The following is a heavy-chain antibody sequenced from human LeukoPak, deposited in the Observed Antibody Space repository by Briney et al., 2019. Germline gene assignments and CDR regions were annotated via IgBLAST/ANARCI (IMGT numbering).Heavy chain of an antibody. D-gene: IGHD3-3*01. V-gene: IGHV4-61*02. CDR2: IYTSGST. CDR1: GGSISSGSYY. J-gene: IGHJ6*03. CDR3: ARDAFSGVVIRYYYYMDV. Sequence: SETLSLTCTVSGGSISSGSYYWSWIRQPAGKGLEWIGRIYTSGSTNYNPSLKSRVTISVDTSKNQFSLKLSSVTAADTAVYYCARDAFSGVVIRYYYYMDVWGKGTTVTVSS.